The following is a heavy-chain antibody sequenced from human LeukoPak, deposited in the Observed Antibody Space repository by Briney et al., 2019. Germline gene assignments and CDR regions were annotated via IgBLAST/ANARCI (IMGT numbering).Heavy chain of an antibody. CDR3: TTGIRGD. J-gene: IGHJ4*02. CDR2: IASKTDGGTT. V-gene: IGHV3-15*04. CDR1: GFTFSTYA. Sequence: GGSLRLSCAASGFTFSTYAMSWVRQAPGKGLEWVGRIASKTDGGTTDYAAPVKGRFTISRDDSKNTLFLQMNSLKTEDTAVYYCTTGIRGDCGQGTLVTVSS.